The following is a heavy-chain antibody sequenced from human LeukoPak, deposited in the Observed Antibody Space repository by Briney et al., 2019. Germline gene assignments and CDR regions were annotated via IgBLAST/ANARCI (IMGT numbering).Heavy chain of an antibody. CDR2: INPNSGGT. V-gene: IGHV1-2*02. CDR1: GYTFTGYY. Sequence: ASVKVSCKASGYTFTGYYMHWVRQAPGQGLEWMGWINPNSGGTNYAQKFQGRVTMTRDMSTSTVYMELSSLRSEDTAVYYCASPGDYGDYVLDYWGQGTLVTVSS. D-gene: IGHD4-17*01. CDR3: ASPGDYGDYVLDY. J-gene: IGHJ4*02.